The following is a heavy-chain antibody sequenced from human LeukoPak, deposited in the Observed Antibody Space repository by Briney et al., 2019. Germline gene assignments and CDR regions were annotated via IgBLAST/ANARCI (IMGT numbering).Heavy chain of an antibody. CDR2: ISYDGSNK. CDR3: AKDLGPTASYFDY. J-gene: IGHJ4*02. CDR1: GFTFSNYG. Sequence: PGGSLRLSCAASGFTFSNYGMHWVRQAPGKGLEWVAVISYDGSNKYYADSVKGRFTISRDNSKNTLYLQMDSLRAEDTAVYCCAKDLGPTASYFDYWGQGTLVTVSS. D-gene: IGHD1-1*01. V-gene: IGHV3-30*18.